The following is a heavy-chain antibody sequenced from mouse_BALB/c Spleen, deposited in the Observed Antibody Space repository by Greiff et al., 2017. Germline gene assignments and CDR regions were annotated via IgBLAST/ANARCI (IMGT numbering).Heavy chain of an antibody. CDR1: GYSITSDYA. V-gene: IGHV3-2*02. D-gene: IGHD2-2*01. Sequence: EVQLVESGPGLVKPSQSLSLTCTVTGYSITSDYAWNWIRQFPGNKLEWMGYISYSGSTSYNPSLKSRISITRDTSKNQFFLQLNSVTTEDTATYYCAREHGYYWYFDVWGAGTTVTVSS. J-gene: IGHJ1*01. CDR2: ISYSGST. CDR3: AREHGYYWYFDV.